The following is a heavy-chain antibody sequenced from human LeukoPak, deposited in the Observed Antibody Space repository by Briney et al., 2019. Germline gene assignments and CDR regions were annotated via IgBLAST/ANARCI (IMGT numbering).Heavy chain of an antibody. Sequence: GGSLRLSCAASAFSLSDNWMNSVRQAPGKGLGWVGSIKRAGSEKYYVDSVKGRFTISRDNAKNSLYLQMNTLRAEDTAVYYCLRDRGYSTYDCWGQGTLVTVSS. CDR3: LRDRGYSTYDC. CDR1: AFSLSDNW. D-gene: IGHD5-12*01. V-gene: IGHV3-7*01. J-gene: IGHJ4*02. CDR2: IKRAGSEK.